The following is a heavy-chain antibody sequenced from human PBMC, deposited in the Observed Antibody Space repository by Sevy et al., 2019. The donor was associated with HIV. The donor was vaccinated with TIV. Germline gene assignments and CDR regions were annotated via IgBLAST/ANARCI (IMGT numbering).Heavy chain of an antibody. D-gene: IGHD3-9*01. CDR2: IRYDGNDK. V-gene: IGHV3-30*02. CDR1: GFIFNSQD. J-gene: IGHJ6*02. CDR3: AKEGYYDILTGHHDGGMDV. Sequence: GGSLRLSCLASGFIFNSQDMHWARQTPGKGLEWVAFIRYDGNDKYYVHSVKGRFTISRDNSKNTLYLQMNSLRAGDSGIYYCAKEGYYDILTGHHDGGMDVWGQGTTVTVSS.